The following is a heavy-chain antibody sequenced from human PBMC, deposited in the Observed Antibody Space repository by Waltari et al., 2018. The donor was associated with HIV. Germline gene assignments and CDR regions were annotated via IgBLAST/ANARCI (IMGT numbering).Heavy chain of an antibody. Sequence: EVQLVESGGGLVQPGGSLKLSCAASGFHFSYSSLHWVRQASGKGLEWVGRIRTKANSYATAYAASVKGRFTISRDDSKNTAYLQMNSLKTEDTAVYYCTSPYGYSYESWGQGTLVTVSS. CDR2: IRTKANSYAT. J-gene: IGHJ4*02. D-gene: IGHD5-18*01. V-gene: IGHV3-73*02. CDR3: TSPYGYSYES. CDR1: GFHFSYSS.